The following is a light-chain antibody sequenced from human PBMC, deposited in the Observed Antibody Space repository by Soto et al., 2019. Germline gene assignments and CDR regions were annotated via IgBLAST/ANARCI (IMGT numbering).Light chain of an antibody. CDR3: QQSYMDPIT. V-gene: IGKV1-39*01. J-gene: IGKJ5*01. CDR2: DAS. CDR1: QSISTY. Sequence: DIQMTQSPSSLSASVGNRVTITSRASQSISTYLNWYQKKPGKAPNLLIYDASRLQSGVPSSFSGSGGGTDFTLSISSVQPEDFATYFCQQSYMDPITFDQGTRLEIK.